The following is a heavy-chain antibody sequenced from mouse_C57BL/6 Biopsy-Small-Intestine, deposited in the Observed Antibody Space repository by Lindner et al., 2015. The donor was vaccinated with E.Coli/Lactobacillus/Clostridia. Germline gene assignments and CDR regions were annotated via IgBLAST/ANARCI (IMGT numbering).Heavy chain of an antibody. CDR1: GYTFTNYW. D-gene: IGHD2-3*01. CDR3: ARSIYEYFDC. CDR2: IYPGGGYT. V-gene: IGHV1-63*01. Sequence: VQLQESGAELVRPGTSVKMSCKASGYTFTNYWISWAKQRPGHGLEWIGDIYPGGGYTNYNEKFKGKATLTADKSSSTAYMQFSSLTSEDSAIYYCARSIYEYFDCWGQGTTLTVSS. J-gene: IGHJ2*01.